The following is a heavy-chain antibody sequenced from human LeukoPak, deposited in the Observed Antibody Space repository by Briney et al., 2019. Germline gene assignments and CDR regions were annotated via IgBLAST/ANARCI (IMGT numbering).Heavy chain of an antibody. Sequence: SETLSLTRTVSGGSISSYYWSWIRQPPGKGLEWIGDIYYSGSTNYNPSLKSRVPISVDTSKNQFSLRLSSVTAADTAVYYSARLASGSYGPLTPFDYWGQGTLVTVSS. D-gene: IGHD1-26*01. CDR1: GGSISSYY. CDR2: IYYSGST. CDR3: ARLASGSYGPLTPFDY. J-gene: IGHJ4*02. V-gene: IGHV4-59*08.